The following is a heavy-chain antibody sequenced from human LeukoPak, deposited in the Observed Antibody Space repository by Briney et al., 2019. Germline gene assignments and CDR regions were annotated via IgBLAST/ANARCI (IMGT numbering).Heavy chain of an antibody. J-gene: IGHJ4*02. Sequence: PSETLSLTCTVSGGSTSSSSYYLGWIRQPPGKGLEWIGSIYYSGSTYYNPSLKSRVTISVDTSKNQFSLKLSSVTAADTAVYYCARGGLYGSGSYYIWGQGTLVTVSS. CDR2: IYYSGST. D-gene: IGHD3-10*01. V-gene: IGHV4-39*07. CDR3: ARGGLYGSGSYYI. CDR1: GGSTSSSSYY.